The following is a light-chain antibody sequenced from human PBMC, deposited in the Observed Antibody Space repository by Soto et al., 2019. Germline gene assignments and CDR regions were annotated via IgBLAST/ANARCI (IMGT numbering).Light chain of an antibody. CDR3: QQFRNWPWT. CDR1: QSISIN. V-gene: IGKV3D-15*01. J-gene: IGKJ1*01. Sequence: EIVLTQNTGTLSVSPGDRVTLSCRASQSISINLAWYQHKPGQAPRLLIHGASTRATGVPARISGSGSGTEFTLTISSLQPEDFAVYYCQQFRNWPWTFGQGPRWIS. CDR2: GAS.